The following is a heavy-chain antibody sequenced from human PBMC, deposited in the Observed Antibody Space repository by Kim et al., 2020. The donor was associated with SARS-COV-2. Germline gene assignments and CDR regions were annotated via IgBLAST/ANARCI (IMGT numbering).Heavy chain of an antibody. D-gene: IGHD5-18*01. V-gene: IGHV3-30*02. J-gene: IGHJ6*02. Sequence: VKRRFTISRGNSKNPLYLQMNSLRAEETAVYYCAKDRGIQLWLSYYYGMDVWGQGTTVTVSS. CDR3: AKDRGIQLWLSYYYGMDV.